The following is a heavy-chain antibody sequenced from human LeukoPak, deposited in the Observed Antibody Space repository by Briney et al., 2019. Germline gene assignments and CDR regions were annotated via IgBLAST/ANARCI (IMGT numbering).Heavy chain of an antibody. CDR3: ARGGTTVAGTFWFDP. Sequence: SETLSLTCTVSGDLSTYYWSWIRQPPGKGLEWIAYINYRGSTTYNPSLRSRVTMSVDTSRNQFSLKLSSVTAADTAVYYCARGGTTVAGTFWFDPWGQGTLVTVSS. D-gene: IGHD6-19*01. CDR2: INYRGST. J-gene: IGHJ5*02. CDR1: GDLSTYY. V-gene: IGHV4-59*12.